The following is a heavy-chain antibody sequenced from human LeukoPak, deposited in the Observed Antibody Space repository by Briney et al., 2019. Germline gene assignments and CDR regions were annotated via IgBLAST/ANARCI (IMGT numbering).Heavy chain of an antibody. Sequence: GGSLRLSCAASGFTFSNAWMSWVRQAPGKGLEWVGRIKSKTDGGTTDYAAPVKGRFTISRDNSKNTLYLQMNSLKTEDTAVYYCTPYSHPVFRYFDWLDPYRFDYWGQGTLVTVSS. V-gene: IGHV3-15*01. CDR1: GFTFSNAW. CDR3: TPYSHPVFRYFDWLDPYRFDY. D-gene: IGHD3-9*01. J-gene: IGHJ4*02. CDR2: IKSKTDGGTT.